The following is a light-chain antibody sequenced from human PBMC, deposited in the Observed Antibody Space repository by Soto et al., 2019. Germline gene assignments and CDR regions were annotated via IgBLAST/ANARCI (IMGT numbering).Light chain of an antibody. CDR3: QHYNSYLET. V-gene: IGKV1-5*03. CDR1: QYIGKS. Sequence: DIQITQSPSTLSASVGDRVTITCRASQYIGKSLAWYQQKPGKAPKLLIYKASNLESEDPSRFSGSGSGTEFTFTISSLQPDDFATYYCQHYNSYLETFGQGTKVEVK. J-gene: IGKJ1*01. CDR2: KAS.